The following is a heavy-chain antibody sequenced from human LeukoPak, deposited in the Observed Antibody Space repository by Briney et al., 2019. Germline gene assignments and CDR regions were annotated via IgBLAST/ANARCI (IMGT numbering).Heavy chain of an antibody. CDR3: ARGHSSSWYQFDS. Sequence: PGGSLRLSCAASGFTFSSYSMTWVRQAPGKGLEWVSVISGGGGTTYYADSVKGRFTISRDNSKNTMYLQMNSLRAEDTAVYYCARGHSSSWYQFDSWGPGTLVTVSS. D-gene: IGHD6-13*01. V-gene: IGHV3-23*01. CDR1: GFTFSSYS. J-gene: IGHJ4*02. CDR2: ISGGGGTT.